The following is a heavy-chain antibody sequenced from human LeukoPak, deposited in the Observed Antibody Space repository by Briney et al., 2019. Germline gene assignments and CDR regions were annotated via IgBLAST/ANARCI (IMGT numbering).Heavy chain of an antibody. J-gene: IGHJ3*02. CDR2: IKQDGSEK. D-gene: IGHD5-12*01. CDR1: GFTFSNYA. V-gene: IGHV3-7*01. Sequence: GGSLRLSCAASGFTFSNYAMSWVRQAPGKGLEWVANIKQDGSEKYYVDSVKGRFTISRDNAKNSLYLQMNSLRAEDTAVYYCARDPLDIVATIEDAFDIWGQGTMVTVSS. CDR3: ARDPLDIVATIEDAFDI.